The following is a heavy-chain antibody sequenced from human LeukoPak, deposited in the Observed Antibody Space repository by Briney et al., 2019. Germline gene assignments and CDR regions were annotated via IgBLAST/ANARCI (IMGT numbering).Heavy chain of an antibody. CDR3: AREHCSGGSCGIDY. CDR1: GFTFSSYA. J-gene: IGHJ4*02. CDR2: IYSGGST. D-gene: IGHD2-15*01. V-gene: IGHV3-53*01. Sequence: GGSLRLSCAASGFTFSSYAMNWVRQAPGKGLEWVSVIYSGGSTYYADSVKGRFTISRDNSKNTLYLQMNSLRAEDTAVYYCAREHCSGGSCGIDYWGQGTLVTVSS.